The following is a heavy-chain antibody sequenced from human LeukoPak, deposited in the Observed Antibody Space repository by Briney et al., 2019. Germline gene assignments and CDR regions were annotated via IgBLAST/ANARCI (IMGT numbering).Heavy chain of an antibody. Sequence: SETLSLTCTVSGGSVSSGSYYWSWIRQPPGKGLEWIGYIYYSGSTNYNPSLKSQVTISVDTSKNQFSLKLSSVTAADTAVYYCARRLGGGNLFDYWGQGTLVTVSS. CDR3: ARRLGGGNLFDY. J-gene: IGHJ4*02. CDR2: IYYSGST. V-gene: IGHV4-61*01. D-gene: IGHD3-16*01. CDR1: GGSVSSGSYY.